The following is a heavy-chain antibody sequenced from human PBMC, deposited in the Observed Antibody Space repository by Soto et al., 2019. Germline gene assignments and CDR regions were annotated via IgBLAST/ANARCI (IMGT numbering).Heavy chain of an antibody. D-gene: IGHD5-12*01. V-gene: IGHV3-48*03. CDR2: ISSSGSTI. Sequence: PGGSLRLSCAASGFTFSSYEMNWVRQAPGKGREWVSYISSSGSTIYYADSVKGRFTISRDNAKNSLYLQMNSLSAEDTAVYYCARIGYGLFDYWGPGTLVTVSS. J-gene: IGHJ4*02. CDR1: GFTFSSYE. CDR3: ARIGYGLFDY.